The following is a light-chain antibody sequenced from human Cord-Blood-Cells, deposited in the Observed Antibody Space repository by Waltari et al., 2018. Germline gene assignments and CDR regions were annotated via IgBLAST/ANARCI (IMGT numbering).Light chain of an antibody. CDR3: QSADSSGTYEV. V-gene: IGLV3-25*02. CDR1: ALPKQY. J-gene: IGLJ2*01. Sequence: SYELTQPPSVSVSPGQPARIPCSGDALPKQYAYWYQQKPGQAPVLVIYKDSERPSGIPERFSGSSSGTTVTLTISGVQAEDEADYYCQSADSSGTYEVFGGGTKLTVL. CDR2: KDS.